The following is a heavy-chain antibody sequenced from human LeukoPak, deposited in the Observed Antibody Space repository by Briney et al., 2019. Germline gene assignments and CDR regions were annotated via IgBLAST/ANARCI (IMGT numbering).Heavy chain of an antibody. CDR3: ARNNGMDV. J-gene: IGHJ6*02. Sequence: PGGSLRLSCAASGFTLSNHWMTWVRQVPGRGPEWVANVNRGGSETYYLDSVKGRFTISKDNAKNSLCLQMNSLRAEDTALYHCARNNGMDVWGQGTTVIVSS. CDR1: GFTLSNHW. V-gene: IGHV3-7*03. CDR2: VNRGGSET.